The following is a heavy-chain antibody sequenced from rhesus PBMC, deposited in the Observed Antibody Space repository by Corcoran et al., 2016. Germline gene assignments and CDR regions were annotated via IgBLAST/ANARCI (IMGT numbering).Heavy chain of an antibody. CDR2: INSGGGST. Sequence: FSSYWMNWVRQTPGKGLEWISAINSGGGSTYYADTVKGRFTISRDNSKNTLSLQMNRLRAEDTAVYYFVKGTGNFLSGSDFDYWGQGVRVTVSS. V-gene: IGHV3S42*01. D-gene: IGHD3-3*01. CDR1: FSSYW. J-gene: IGHJ4*01. CDR3: VKGTGNFLSGSDFDY.